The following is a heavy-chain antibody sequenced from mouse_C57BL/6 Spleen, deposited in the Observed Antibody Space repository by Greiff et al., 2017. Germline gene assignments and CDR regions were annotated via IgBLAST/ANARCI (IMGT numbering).Heavy chain of an antibody. Sequence: EVQLQQSGPELVKPGASVKMSCKASGYTFTDYNMHWVKQSHGKSLEWIGYINPNNGGTSYNQKFKGKATLTVNKSSSTAYMELRSLTSEESAVYYCARSHWSRGCAMDYWGQGTSVTVSS. J-gene: IGHJ4*01. CDR3: ARSHWSRGCAMDY. D-gene: IGHD1-1*01. CDR1: GYTFTDYN. V-gene: IGHV1-22*01. CDR2: INPNNGGT.